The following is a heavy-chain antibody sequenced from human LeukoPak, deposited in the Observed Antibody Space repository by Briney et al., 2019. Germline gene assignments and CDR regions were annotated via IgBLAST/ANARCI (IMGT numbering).Heavy chain of an antibody. J-gene: IGHJ5*02. Sequence: GRSLRLSCAASGFTFSSYAMHWVRQAPGKGLEWVAVISYDGSNKYYADSVKGRFTISRDNSENTLYLQMNSLRDEDTAVYYCARDLINPTVTTWNWFDPWGQGTLVTVSS. CDR1: GFTFSSYA. CDR3: ARDLINPTVTTWNWFDP. CDR2: ISYDGSNK. D-gene: IGHD4-17*01. V-gene: IGHV3-30-3*01.